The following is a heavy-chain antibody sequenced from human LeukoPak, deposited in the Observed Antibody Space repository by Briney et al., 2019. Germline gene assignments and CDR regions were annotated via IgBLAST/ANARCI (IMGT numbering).Heavy chain of an antibody. J-gene: IGHJ3*02. CDR2: ISSNGGST. CDR1: GFTFSSYA. CDR3: ARHWNYAFDI. D-gene: IGHD1-7*01. V-gene: IGHV3-64*01. Sequence: GGSLRLSCAASGFTFSSYAMHWVRQAPGKGLEYLSSISSNGGSTYYGNSVKGRFTISRDNSKNTLYLQMGSLRAEDMAVYYCARHWNYAFDIWGQGTMVTVSS.